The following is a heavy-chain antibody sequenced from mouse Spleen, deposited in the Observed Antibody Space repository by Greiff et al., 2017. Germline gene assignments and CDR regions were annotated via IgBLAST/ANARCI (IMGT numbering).Heavy chain of an antibody. CDR3: ARRGSNYVYFDV. CDR1: GYTFTDYY. Sequence: VQLKQSGPVLVKPGASVKMSCKASGYTFTDYYMNWVKQSHGKSLEWIGIIIPYNGGTSYNQKFKGKATLTVDKSSSTAYMELNSLTSEDSAVYYCARRGSNYVYFDVWGAGTTVTVSS. D-gene: IGHD1-1*01. CDR2: IIPYNGGT. J-gene: IGHJ1*01. V-gene: IGHV1-19*01.